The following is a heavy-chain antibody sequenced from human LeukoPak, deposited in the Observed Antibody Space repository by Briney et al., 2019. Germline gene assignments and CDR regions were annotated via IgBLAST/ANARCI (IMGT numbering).Heavy chain of an antibody. V-gene: IGHV3-48*04. J-gene: IGHJ4*02. CDR2: ISSSGSII. Sequence: GGSLRLSCAASGFTFSSYGMHWVRQAPGKGLEWVSYISSSGSIIYYADSVKGRFTISRDNAKNSLYLQMNSLRAEDTAVYYCARFKAHLGFDYWGQGTLVTVSS. CDR1: GFTFSSYG. CDR3: ARFKAHLGFDY. D-gene: IGHD7-27*01.